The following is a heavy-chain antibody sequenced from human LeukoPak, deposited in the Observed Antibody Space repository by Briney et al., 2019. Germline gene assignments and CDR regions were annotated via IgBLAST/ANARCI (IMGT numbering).Heavy chain of an antibody. D-gene: IGHD5-12*01. CDR3: ARATNGMDV. Sequence: KASETLSLTCTVSGGSISSYYWSWIRQPPGKGLEWIGYIYYSRSTNYNPSLKSRVTISVDTSKNQFSLKLSSVTAADTAVYYCARATNGMDVWGQGTTVTVSS. J-gene: IGHJ6*02. V-gene: IGHV4-59*01. CDR1: GGSISSYY. CDR2: IYYSRST.